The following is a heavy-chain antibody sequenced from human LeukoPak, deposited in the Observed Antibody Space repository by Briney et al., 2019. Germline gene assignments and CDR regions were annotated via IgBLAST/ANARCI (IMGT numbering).Heavy chain of an antibody. CDR2: ICYSGST. CDR3: ASDSNSHGWYFDL. D-gene: IGHD4-11*01. J-gene: IGHJ2*01. CDR1: NGSISTYY. V-gene: IGHV4-59*01. Sequence: PSETLSLTCTVSNGSISTYYWSWIRQAPGKGLEWIGYICYSGSTNYNPSLKSRVTISVDTSKNQFSLKLSSVTAADTAVYYCASDSNSHGWYFDLWGRGTLVTVSS.